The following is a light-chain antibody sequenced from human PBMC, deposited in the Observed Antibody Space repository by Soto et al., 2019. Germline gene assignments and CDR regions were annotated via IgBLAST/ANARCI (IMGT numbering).Light chain of an antibody. J-gene: IGKJ1*01. CDR2: GTS. CDR1: QSVSSRY. Sequence: EIVLTQSQGTLSLSPGERATLSCRASQSVSSRYLAWYQQNPGQAPRLLIYGTSSRATGISDRFRGSGSGTEFTLPISRLEPGAFAVDYCQQNDSSSSCTLGHGTKVEIK. CDR3: QQNDSSSSCT. V-gene: IGKV3-20*01.